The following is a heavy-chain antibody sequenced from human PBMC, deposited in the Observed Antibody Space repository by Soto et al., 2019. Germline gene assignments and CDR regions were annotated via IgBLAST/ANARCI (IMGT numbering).Heavy chain of an antibody. CDR1: GGGLESYA. CDR2: IVPIVDTS. D-gene: IGHD3-22*01. Sequence: GASVEVSCKACGGGLESYARRWVGQGHGKRHERLGGIVPIVDTSTYAQKFQGRVTMTRDTSTSTVYMELSSLRSEDTAVYYCARDRNVRDYYDSSGHLNWFDHWGQGTLVTVS. V-gene: IGHV1-69*05. J-gene: IGHJ5*02. CDR3: ARDRNVRDYYDSSGHLNWFDH.